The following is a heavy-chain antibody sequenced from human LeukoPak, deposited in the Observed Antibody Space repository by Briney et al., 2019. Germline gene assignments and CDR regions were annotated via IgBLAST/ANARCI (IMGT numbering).Heavy chain of an antibody. Sequence: SVKVSCKASGGTFSSYAISWMRQAPGQGLEWMGGIIPIFGTANYAQKFQGRVTITTDESTSTAYMELSSLRSEDTAVYYCARPYGDDGGDWFDPWGQGTLVTVSS. CDR1: GGTFSSYA. D-gene: IGHD4-17*01. CDR3: ARPYGDDGGDWFDP. J-gene: IGHJ5*02. CDR2: IIPIFGTA. V-gene: IGHV1-69*05.